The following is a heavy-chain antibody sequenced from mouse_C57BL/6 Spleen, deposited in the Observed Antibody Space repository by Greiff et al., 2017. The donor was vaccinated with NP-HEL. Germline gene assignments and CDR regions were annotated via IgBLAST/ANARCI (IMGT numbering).Heavy chain of an antibody. J-gene: IGHJ1*03. CDR3: ARQGRSYWYFDV. CDR1: GFTFSDYY. CDR2: ISNGGGST. Sequence: EVKVEESGGGLVQPGGSLKLSCAASGFTFSDYYMYWVRQTPEKRLEWVAYISNGGGSTYYPDTVKGRFTISRDNAKNTLYLQMSRLKSEDTAMYYCARQGRSYWYFDVWGTGTTVTVSS. V-gene: IGHV5-12*01.